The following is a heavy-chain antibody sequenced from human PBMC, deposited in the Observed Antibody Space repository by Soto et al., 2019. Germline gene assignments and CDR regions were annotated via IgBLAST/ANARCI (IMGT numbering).Heavy chain of an antibody. CDR2: IYHSGST. Sequence: SETLSLTCAVSGGSISSGGYSWSWIRQPPGKGLEWIGYIYHSGSTYYNPSLKSRVTISVDRSKNQFSLKLSSVTAADTAVYYRARADVDTAMVTENWFDPWGQGTLVTVSS. V-gene: IGHV4-30-2*01. CDR3: ARADVDTAMVTENWFDP. D-gene: IGHD5-18*01. CDR1: GGSISSGGYS. J-gene: IGHJ5*02.